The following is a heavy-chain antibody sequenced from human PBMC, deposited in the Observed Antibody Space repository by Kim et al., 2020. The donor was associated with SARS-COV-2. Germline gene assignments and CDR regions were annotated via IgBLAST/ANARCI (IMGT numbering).Heavy chain of an antibody. D-gene: IGHD5-12*01. CDR2: ISTASNK. J-gene: IGHJ4*02. CDR1: GFTFSNYG. V-gene: IGHV3-13*01. CDR3: ARIFKEYSGYPFYFDY. Sequence: GGSLRLSCAASGFTFSNYGMHWVRQPTGKDLEWVSGISTASNKYYEGSVKGRFTISRENVKNSLYLQMNSLTAGDTAVYYCARIFKEYSGYPFYFDYWGQGALVTVSS.